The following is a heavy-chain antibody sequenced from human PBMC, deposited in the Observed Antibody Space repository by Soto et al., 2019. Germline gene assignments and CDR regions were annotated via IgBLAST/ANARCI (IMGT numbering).Heavy chain of an antibody. V-gene: IGHV4-59*01. Sequence: SETLSLTCTVSGGPISSYHWSWIRQPPGKGLEWIGYIYYSGSTNYNPSLKSRVTISVDTSKNQFSLKLSSVTAADTAAYYCARGTTPGLDYWGQGTLFTVSS. CDR3: ARGTTPGLDY. CDR2: IYYSGST. J-gene: IGHJ4*02. CDR1: GGPISSYH. D-gene: IGHD1-7*01.